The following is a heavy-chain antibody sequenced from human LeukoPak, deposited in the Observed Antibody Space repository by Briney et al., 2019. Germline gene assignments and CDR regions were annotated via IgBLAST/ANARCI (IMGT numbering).Heavy chain of an antibody. D-gene: IGHD5-18*01. CDR3: ARHWSGYTYAGKYYFYGMDV. Sequence: SETLSLTCTVYGGVISTYYWSWIRQPPGKGLEWIGYIYYTGSTDYNPSLKSRVTISVDTSKNQISLKLSSVTATDTAVYYCARHWSGYTYAGKYYFYGMDVWGQGTTVTVSS. V-gene: IGHV4-59*08. J-gene: IGHJ6*02. CDR1: GGVISTYY. CDR2: IYYTGST.